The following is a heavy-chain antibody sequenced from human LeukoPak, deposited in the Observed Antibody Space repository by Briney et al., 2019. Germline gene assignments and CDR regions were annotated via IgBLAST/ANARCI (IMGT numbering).Heavy chain of an antibody. D-gene: IGHD2-2*01. J-gene: IGHJ4*02. CDR2: IDNSGGVT. CDR3: AKDFDIVVVPAATGVY. Sequence: PGGSLRLSCTASGFIFSSYAMTWVRQAPGRGLGWVSGIDNSGGVTYYADSVRGRFTISRDNSKNTLYLQMNDLRAEDTAVYYCAKDFDIVVVPAATGVYWGQGTLVTVSS. V-gene: IGHV3-23*01. CDR1: GFIFSSYA.